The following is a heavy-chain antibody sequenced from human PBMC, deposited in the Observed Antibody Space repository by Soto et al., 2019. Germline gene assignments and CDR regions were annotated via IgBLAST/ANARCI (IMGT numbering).Heavy chain of an antibody. CDR3: AKSASKYCSSTSCAPDY. V-gene: IGHV3-23*01. CDR1: GFTFSSYA. J-gene: IGHJ4*02. Sequence: GGSLRLSCAASGFTFSSYAMSWVRQAPGKGLEWVSGISVSGGSTYYADSVKGRFTISRDNSKNTLYLQMNSLRAEDTAVYYCAKSASKYCSSTSCAPDYWGQGTLVTVSS. D-gene: IGHD2-2*01. CDR2: ISVSGGST.